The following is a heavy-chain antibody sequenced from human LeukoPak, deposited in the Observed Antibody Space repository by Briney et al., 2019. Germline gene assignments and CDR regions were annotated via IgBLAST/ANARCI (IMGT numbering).Heavy chain of an antibody. CDR1: GFPFSSYS. J-gene: IGHJ4*02. CDR3: ARVDYGSGCDS. CDR2: ISSNGRRT. V-gene: IGHV3-64*01. Sequence: GGSLRLSCSASGFPFSSYSMHWVRQAPGKGLEFVSAISSNGRRTYYANSVKGRFTISRDISKNTLYLQMGSLRAEDMAVYYCARVDYGSGCDSWGQGTLVTVSS. D-gene: IGHD6-19*01.